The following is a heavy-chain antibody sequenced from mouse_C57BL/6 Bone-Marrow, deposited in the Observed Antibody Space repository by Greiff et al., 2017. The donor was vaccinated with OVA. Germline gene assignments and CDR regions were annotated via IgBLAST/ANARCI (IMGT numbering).Heavy chain of an antibody. Sequence: QVQLQQPGAELVMPGASVKLSCKASGYTFTSYWMHWVKQRPGQGLEWIGEIDPSDSYTNYNQKFKGKSTLTVDKSSSTAYMQLSSLTSEDSAVYYCARPHEEGAWFAYWGQGTLVTVSA. CDR1: GYTFTSYW. V-gene: IGHV1-69*01. CDR2: IDPSDSYT. CDR3: ARPHEEGAWFAY. J-gene: IGHJ3*01.